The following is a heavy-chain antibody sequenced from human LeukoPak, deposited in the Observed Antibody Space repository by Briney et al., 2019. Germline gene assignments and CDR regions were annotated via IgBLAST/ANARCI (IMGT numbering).Heavy chain of an antibody. CDR1: GFTFNYYA. D-gene: IGHD1-1*01. CDR2: ITTSGAST. V-gene: IGHV3-23*01. J-gene: IGHJ4*02. Sequence: GSLRLSCASSGFTFNYYAMTWVRQAPGKGPEWVSSITTSGASTYYADSVKGSFTISRDNSKNSLYLQMTSLRAEDTAVYYCARDYPTSGIVTLFDYWGQGTLVTVS. CDR3: ARDYPTSGIVTLFDY.